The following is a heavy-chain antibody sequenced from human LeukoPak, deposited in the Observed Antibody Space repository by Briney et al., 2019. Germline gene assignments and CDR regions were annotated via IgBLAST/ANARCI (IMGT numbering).Heavy chain of an antibody. D-gene: IGHD2-15*01. CDR2: ISAYNGNT. V-gene: IGHV1-18*01. Sequence: ASVTVSCKASGYTFTSYGISWVRQAPGQGLEWMGWISAYNGNTNYAQKLQGRVTMTTDTSTSTAYMELRSLRSDDTAVYYCARAATHYWYFDLWGRGTLVTVSS. CDR3: ARAATHYWYFDL. J-gene: IGHJ2*01. CDR1: GYTFTSYG.